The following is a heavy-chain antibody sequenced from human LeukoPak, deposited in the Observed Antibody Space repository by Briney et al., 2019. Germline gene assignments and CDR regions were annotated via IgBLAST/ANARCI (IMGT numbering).Heavy chain of an antibody. J-gene: IGHJ5*02. CDR1: GYTLTELS. CDR2: IIPIFGTA. Sequence: ASVKVSCKVSGYTLTELSMHWVRQAPGQGLEWMGGIIPIFGTANYAQKFQGRVTITADKSTSTAYMELSSLRSEDTAVYYCARVFLTGYSSGWYWFDPWGQGTLVTVSS. D-gene: IGHD6-19*01. CDR3: ARVFLTGYSSGWYWFDP. V-gene: IGHV1-69*06.